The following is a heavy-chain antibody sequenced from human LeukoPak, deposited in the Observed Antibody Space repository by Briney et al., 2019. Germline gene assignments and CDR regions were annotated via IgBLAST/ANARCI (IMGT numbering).Heavy chain of an antibody. CDR3: AKTSYSYGYDHFDY. D-gene: IGHD5-18*01. CDR1: GFTFSSYS. V-gene: IGHV3-23*01. CDR2: ISGSGGST. Sequence: GGSLRLSCAASGFTFSSYSMSWVRQAPGKGLEWVSGISGSGGSTFYADSVKGRLTISRDNSKNTLYLQMNSLRAEDTAVYYCAKTSYSYGYDHFDYWGQGTLVTVSS. J-gene: IGHJ4*02.